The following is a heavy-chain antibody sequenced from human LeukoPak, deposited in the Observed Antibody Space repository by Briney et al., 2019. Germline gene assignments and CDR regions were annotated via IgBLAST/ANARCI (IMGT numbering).Heavy chain of an antibody. CDR2: ISGSGGST. CDR1: GLTFSSYA. V-gene: IGHV3-23*01. D-gene: IGHD1-26*01. J-gene: IGHJ6*03. CDR3: AKEGEWEHHYYYYMDV. Sequence: GGSLRLSCAASGLTFSSYAMSWVRQAPGKGLEWVSAISGSGGSTYYADSVKGRFTISRDNSKNTLYLQMNSLRAEDTAVYYCAKEGEWEHHYYYYMDVWGKGTTVTVSS.